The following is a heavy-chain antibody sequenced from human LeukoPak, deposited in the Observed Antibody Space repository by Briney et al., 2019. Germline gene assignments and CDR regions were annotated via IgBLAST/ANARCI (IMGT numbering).Heavy chain of an antibody. V-gene: IGHV3-9*01. D-gene: IGHD2-2*01. Sequence: GASLRLSRAASGFTFDDYAMHWVRQAPEKGLEWVSGICWNSGSIRYADSVKGRFTISRDNAKNCLYLQMNSLRAEDTALYYCAKGRDKYQLLSKNWFDPCGQGTLVTVSS. CDR1: GFTFDDYA. CDR3: AKGRDKYQLLSKNWFDP. J-gene: IGHJ5*02. CDR2: ICWNSGSI.